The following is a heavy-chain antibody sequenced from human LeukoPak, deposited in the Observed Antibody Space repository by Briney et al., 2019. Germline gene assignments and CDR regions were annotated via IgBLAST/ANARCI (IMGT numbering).Heavy chain of an antibody. D-gene: IGHD2-2*01. CDR2: ISHGGST. CDR1: AGSFSGYY. V-gene: IGHV4-34*01. J-gene: IGHJ6*03. CDR3: ARCPVGYCSSTSFQMWAYHYYHMAV. Sequence: SETLSLTCAVYAGSFSGYYWSWVRQPPGKGLEWIGEISHGGSTNYNPSLKSRVTISVNTSKNQFSLKLSSVTAADTAVYYCARCPVGYCSSTSFQMWAYHYYHMAVWGKGTAVTVSS.